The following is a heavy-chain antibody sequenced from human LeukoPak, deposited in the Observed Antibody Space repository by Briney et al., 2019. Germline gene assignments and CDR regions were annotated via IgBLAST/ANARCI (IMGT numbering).Heavy chain of an antibody. J-gene: IGHJ6*03. CDR1: GFTFSFYW. V-gene: IGHV3-7*01. D-gene: IGHD6-13*01. Sequence: GGSLRLSCAASGFTFSFYWMNWVRRAPGKGLEWVANINQDGSEIYYVDSVKGRFTISRDNAKSSLYLQMNSLRAEDTAVYYCGSSLAAYYMDVWGKGTTVTVSS. CDR2: INQDGSEI. CDR3: GSSLAAYYMDV.